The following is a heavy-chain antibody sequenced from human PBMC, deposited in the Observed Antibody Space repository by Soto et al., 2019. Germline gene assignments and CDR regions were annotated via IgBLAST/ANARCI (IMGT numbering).Heavy chain of an antibody. V-gene: IGHV4-30-2*01. J-gene: IGHJ4*02. CDR2: IYYSGST. CDR3: ARQWFGELLVDY. CDR1: GGSISSGGYF. D-gene: IGHD3-10*01. Sequence: SETLSLTCAVSGGSISSGGYFWSWIRQPPGKGLEWIGYIYYSGSTYYNPSLKSRVSISVDTSKNQFSLKLSSVTAADTAVYYCARQWFGELLVDYWGQGTLVTVSS.